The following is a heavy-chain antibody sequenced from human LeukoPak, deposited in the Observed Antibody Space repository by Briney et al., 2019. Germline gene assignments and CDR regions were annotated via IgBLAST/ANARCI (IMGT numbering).Heavy chain of an antibody. CDR1: GGSFSDYY. J-gene: IGHJ4*02. Sequence: PSETLSLTCAVYGGSFSDYYWSWIRQPPGKGLEWIGEINDSGSVNCNPSLKSRVTLSVDTSKNQFSLRLSSVAAADTAVYYCARRLVDSGASQVSYDWGQGTLVTVSS. D-gene: IGHD2-15*01. CDR3: ARRLVDSGASQVSYD. CDR2: INDSGSV. V-gene: IGHV4-34*01.